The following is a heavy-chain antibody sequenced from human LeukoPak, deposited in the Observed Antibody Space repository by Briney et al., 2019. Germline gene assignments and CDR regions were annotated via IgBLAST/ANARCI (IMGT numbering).Heavy chain of an antibody. CDR2: IDPNSGDT. Sequence: ASVKVSCKASGHSFNAYYIHWVRQAPGQGLQWMGRIDPNSGDTKYTRKFQGRVSMTRDTSISTAYMELSRLTSDDTAVYYCATFTAPRNAFDLWGQGTMVAVSS. CDR3: ATFTAPRNAFDL. V-gene: IGHV1-2*06. CDR1: GHSFNAYY. J-gene: IGHJ3*01. D-gene: IGHD3-16*01.